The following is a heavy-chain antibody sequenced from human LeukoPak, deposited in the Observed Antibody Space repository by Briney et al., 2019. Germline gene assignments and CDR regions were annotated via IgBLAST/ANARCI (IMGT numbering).Heavy chain of an antibody. CDR3: ARLSGRVVCSAGSCYIDS. V-gene: IGHV5-51*01. CDR1: GYRFTSDW. Sequence: GESLKISCKGSGYRFTSDWIGWVRQMPRKGLEWMGTIYPGDSDTRYSPSFQGQVTISADKSVNTAYLQWSSLKASDTAMYYCARLSGRVVCSAGSCYIDSWGQGTLVTVSS. J-gene: IGHJ4*02. CDR2: IYPGDSDT. D-gene: IGHD2-15*01.